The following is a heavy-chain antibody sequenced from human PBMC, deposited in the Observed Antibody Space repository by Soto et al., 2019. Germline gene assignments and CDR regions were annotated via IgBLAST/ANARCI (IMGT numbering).Heavy chain of an antibody. D-gene: IGHD5-18*01. J-gene: IGHJ4*01. V-gene: IGHV1-46*01. CDR1: GYTFTSYY. CDR2: INPSGGST. CDR3: ARDQTGTGLDPPNESVDTAIGY. Sequence: ASVKVSCKASGYTFTSYYMHWVRQAPGQGLEWMGIINPSGGSTSYAQKFQGRVTMTRDTSTSTVYMELSSLRSEDTAVYYCARDQTGTGLDPPNESVDTAIGYWG.